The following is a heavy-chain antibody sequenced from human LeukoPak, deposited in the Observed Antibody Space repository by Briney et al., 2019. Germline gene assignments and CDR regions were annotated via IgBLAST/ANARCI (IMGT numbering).Heavy chain of an antibody. CDR2: INHSGST. J-gene: IGHJ4*02. Sequence: SETLSLTCTVSGDSMSSHYWTWIRQPPGKGQEWIGYINHSGSTSDNPSLKSRVTMSVDTSKNQFSLKLSSVTAADTAVYYCATIFGRWSARFEYWGQGTLVTVSS. D-gene: IGHD3-3*01. CDR1: GDSMSSHY. CDR3: ATIFGRWSARFEY. V-gene: IGHV4-59*11.